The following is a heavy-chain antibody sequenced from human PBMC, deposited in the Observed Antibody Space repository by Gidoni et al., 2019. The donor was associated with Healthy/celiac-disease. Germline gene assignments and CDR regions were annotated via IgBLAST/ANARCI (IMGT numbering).Heavy chain of an antibody. D-gene: IGHD3-22*01. CDR3: ARGQGKAYYYDSSGSPQLFDY. J-gene: IGHJ4*02. Sequence: QVQLQQWGAGLLKPSETLSLTCAVYGGSFSGSYWSWIRQPPGKGLEWIGEINHSGSTNYNPSLKSRVTISVDTSKNQFSLKLSSVTAADTAVYYCARGQGKAYYYDSSGSPQLFDYWGQGTLVTVSS. CDR1: GGSFSGSY. CDR2: INHSGST. V-gene: IGHV4-34*01.